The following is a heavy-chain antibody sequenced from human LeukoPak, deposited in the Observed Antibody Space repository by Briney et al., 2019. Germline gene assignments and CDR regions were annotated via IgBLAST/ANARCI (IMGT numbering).Heavy chain of an antibody. CDR1: GFTFSSYA. Sequence: PGGSLRLSCAASGFTFSSYAMSWVRQAPGKGLGWVSAISGSGGSTYYADSVKGRSTISRDTSRNTLFLQMNSLRAEDTAVYYCARPGRDSGDFYYFDYWGQGTLVTVSS. D-gene: IGHD4-17*01. CDR3: ARPGRDSGDFYYFDY. CDR2: ISGSGGST. V-gene: IGHV3-23*01. J-gene: IGHJ4*02.